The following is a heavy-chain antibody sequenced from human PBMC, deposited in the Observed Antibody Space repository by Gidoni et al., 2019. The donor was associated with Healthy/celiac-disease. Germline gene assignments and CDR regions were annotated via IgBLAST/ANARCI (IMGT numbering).Heavy chain of an antibody. V-gene: IGHV3-66*01. CDR2: IYSGGST. Sequence: EVQLVESGGGLVQPGGSLRLSCAASGFTVSSNYMSWVRQAPGKGLEWVSVIYSGGSTYYADSVKGRFTISRDNSKNTLYLQMNSLRAEDTAVYYCARGNYDILTGSLYFDYWGQGTLVTVSS. D-gene: IGHD3-9*01. J-gene: IGHJ4*02. CDR1: GFTVSSNY. CDR3: ARGNYDILTGSLYFDY.